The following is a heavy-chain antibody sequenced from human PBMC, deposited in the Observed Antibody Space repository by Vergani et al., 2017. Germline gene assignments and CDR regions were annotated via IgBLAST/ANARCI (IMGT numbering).Heavy chain of an antibody. Sequence: VEAGGGLVQPGGSLRLSCTASGFTFSNSAVSWVRQAPGRGLAWVSSISGPGLSTYYADSVKGRFSISRDNSKNTLSLQMNSLTAEDTAIYYCAGPQGTSAYYYGGFDYWGQGILVTVSS. CDR3: AGPQGTSAYYYGGFDY. D-gene: IGHD3-22*01. J-gene: IGHJ4*02. V-gene: IGHV3-23*04. CDR2: ISGPGLST. CDR1: GFTFSNSA.